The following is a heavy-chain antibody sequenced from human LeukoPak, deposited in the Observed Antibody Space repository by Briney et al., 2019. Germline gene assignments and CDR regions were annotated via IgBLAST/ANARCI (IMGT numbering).Heavy chain of an antibody. D-gene: IGHD3-3*01. J-gene: IGHJ6*03. Sequence: GGSLRLSCAASGFSFSGYSMNWVRQAPGKGLEWVSYISCSSGTIYNADSVTGRFTISRDNAKNSLYLQMNSLRAEDTALYYCARGQGDFWSGSYYYYYMDVWGKGTTVTVSS. V-gene: IGHV3-48*04. CDR3: ARGQGDFWSGSYYYYYMDV. CDR1: GFSFSGYS. CDR2: ISCSSGTI.